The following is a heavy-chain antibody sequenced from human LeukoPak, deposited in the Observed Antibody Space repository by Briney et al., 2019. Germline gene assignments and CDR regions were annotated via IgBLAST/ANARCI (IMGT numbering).Heavy chain of an antibody. J-gene: IGHJ6*04. Sequence: GGSLRLSCEASGFSFSSYNMDWVRQAPGKGLEWVSYISSSGSTIYYADSVKGRFTISRDNAKNSLYLQMNSLRAEDTAVYYCAELGITMIGGVWGKGTTVTISS. V-gene: IGHV3-48*03. CDR2: ISSSGSTI. CDR1: GFSFSSYN. D-gene: IGHD3-10*02. CDR3: AELGITMIGGV.